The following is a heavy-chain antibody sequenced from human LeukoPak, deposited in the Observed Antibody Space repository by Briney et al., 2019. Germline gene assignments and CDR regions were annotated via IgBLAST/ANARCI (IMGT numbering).Heavy chain of an antibody. CDR1: GYTFTGYY. J-gene: IGHJ6*01. CDR2: INPNGGGT. CDR3: ARWTSAAGNSYYYYYSGMDV. V-gene: IGHV1-2*02. Sequence: GASVKVSCKASGYTFTGYYMHWVRQAPGQGLEWMGWINPNGGGTNYAQKFQGRVTMTRDTSISTAYMELSRLRSDDTAVYYCARWTSAAGNSYYYYYSGMDVGPQDTTVRVST. D-gene: IGHD6-13*01.